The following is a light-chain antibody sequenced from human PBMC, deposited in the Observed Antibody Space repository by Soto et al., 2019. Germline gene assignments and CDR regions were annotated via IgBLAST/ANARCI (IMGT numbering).Light chain of an antibody. CDR1: QSVGSG. J-gene: IGKJ1*01. V-gene: IGKV3-11*01. CDR3: QQRSRWPWT. CDR2: DTS. Sequence: EIVLTQSPATLSLSPGESATLSCRASQSVGSGLAWYQQKPGRAPRLLIYDTSNRATGIPARFSGGGSGTDFALTISSLEPEDFAMYYCQQRSRWPWTFGQGTEVEIK.